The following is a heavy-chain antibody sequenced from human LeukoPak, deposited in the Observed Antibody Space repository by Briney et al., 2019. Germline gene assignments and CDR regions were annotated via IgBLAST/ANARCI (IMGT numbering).Heavy chain of an antibody. J-gene: IGHJ6*02. V-gene: IGHV1-46*01. CDR1: GYTLTSYY. CDR3: ATTLLRNYGMDV. D-gene: IGHD1-1*01. Sequence: ASVKVSCKASGYTLTSYYMHWVRRVPGQGLEWTGIINPSDGTTRYAQKFQGRVTMTEDTSTDTAYMELSSLRSEDTAVYYCATTLLRNYGMDVWGQGTTVTVSS. CDR2: INPSDGTT.